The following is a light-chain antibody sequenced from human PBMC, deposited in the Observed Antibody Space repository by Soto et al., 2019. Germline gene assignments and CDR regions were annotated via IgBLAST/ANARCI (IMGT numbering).Light chain of an antibody. J-gene: IGKJ5*01. Sequence: DIQLTQSPSSLSASVGYRVTITCRASQTITTYLSWFQQKPGKAPKLLVYGASSLQSGVPSRFSGSGSGTEFTLTISSLQSEDFATYYCQQSYTTPITFGQGTRLEI. CDR2: GAS. CDR1: QTITTY. CDR3: QQSYTTPIT. V-gene: IGKV1-39*01.